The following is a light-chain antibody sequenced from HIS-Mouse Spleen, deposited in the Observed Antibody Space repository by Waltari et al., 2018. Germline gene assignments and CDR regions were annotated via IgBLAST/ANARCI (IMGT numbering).Light chain of an antibody. V-gene: IGLV3-21*02. J-gene: IGLJ2*01. Sequence: SYVLTQPPSVSVAPGQTARITCGGNNIGSKSEPWYQQKPGQAPVLVVYDDSDRPSGIPERFSGSNSGNTATLTISRVEAGDEADYYCQVWDSSSDHVVFGGGTKLTVL. CDR3: QVWDSSSDHVV. CDR1: NIGSKS. CDR2: DDS.